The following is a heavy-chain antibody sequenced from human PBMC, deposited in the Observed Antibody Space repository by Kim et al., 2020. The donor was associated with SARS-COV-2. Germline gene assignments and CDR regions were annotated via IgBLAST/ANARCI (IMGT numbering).Heavy chain of an antibody. V-gene: IGHV4-39*01. J-gene: IGHJ2*01. D-gene: IGHD6-13*01. CDR3: ARLERIAAAGTWYFDL. Sequence: LKSRVTISVDTSKNQFSLKLSSVTAADTAVYYCARLERIAAAGTWYFDLWGRGTLVTVSS.